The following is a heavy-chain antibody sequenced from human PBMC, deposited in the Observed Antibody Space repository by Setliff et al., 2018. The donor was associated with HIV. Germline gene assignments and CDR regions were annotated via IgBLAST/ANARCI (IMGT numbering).Heavy chain of an antibody. Sequence: GGSLRLSCAASGIRFSNYAMSWVRQAPGKGLEWVSSISGSGGDTSYADSVQGRFTISRDNSKNMLYLQMNSLRAEDTAVYYCAKWFGEFFRAFDRWVQGTMVTVSS. J-gene: IGHJ3*01. CDR3: AKWFGEFFRAFDR. CDR1: GIRFSNYA. CDR2: ISGSGGDT. D-gene: IGHD3-10*01. V-gene: IGHV3-23*01.